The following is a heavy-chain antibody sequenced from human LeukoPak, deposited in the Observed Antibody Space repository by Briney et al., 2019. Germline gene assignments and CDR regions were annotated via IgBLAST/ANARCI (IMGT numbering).Heavy chain of an antibody. J-gene: IGHJ6*03. CDR3: AKSLSSYYYYMDV. V-gene: IGHV3-74*01. Sequence: GGSLRLSCAASGFTFSSYWMHWVRQAPGKGLVWVSRINSDGSSTSYSDSVKGRFTISRDNSKNTLFLQMNSLRAEDTALYYCAKSLSSYYYYMDVWGKGTTVTISS. CDR1: GFTFSSYW. D-gene: IGHD6-19*01. CDR2: INSDGSST.